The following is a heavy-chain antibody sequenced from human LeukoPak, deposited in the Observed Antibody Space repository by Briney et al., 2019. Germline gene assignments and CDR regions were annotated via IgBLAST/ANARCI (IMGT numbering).Heavy chain of an antibody. D-gene: IGHD2-15*01. CDR2: ISYDGSTK. Sequence: GGSLRLSCAASGFTFSTYAIHWVRQAPGKGPEWLAVISYDGSTKYCGDSVKGRFTISRDNSKNTMYLQMDSLRPGDTAVFYCAKAYCTGGSCYGRYYYGMDVWGQGTTVTVSS. CDR1: GFTFSTYA. CDR3: AKAYCTGGSCYGRYYYGMDV. J-gene: IGHJ6*02. V-gene: IGHV3-30*18.